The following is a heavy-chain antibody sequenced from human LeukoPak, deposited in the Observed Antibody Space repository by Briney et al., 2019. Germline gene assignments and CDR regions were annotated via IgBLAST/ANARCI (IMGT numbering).Heavy chain of an antibody. J-gene: IGHJ3*02. CDR1: GGTFSSYS. CDR2: INPMFGTP. Sequence: ASVKVSCKASGGTFSSYSFNWVRQAPGQGLEGMGGINPMFGTPDYAQKFQGRVTITTDESTSTVYMDLSRLTSEDSAIYYCARDEAERGVIVYAFDMWGQGTMVTVSS. D-gene: IGHD3-16*02. CDR3: ARDEAERGVIVYAFDM. V-gene: IGHV1-69*05.